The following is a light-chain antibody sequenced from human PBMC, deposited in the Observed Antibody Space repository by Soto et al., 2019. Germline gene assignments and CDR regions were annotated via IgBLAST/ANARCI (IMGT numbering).Light chain of an antibody. CDR1: SSDVGGYNY. Sequence: QSALTQPAAVSGSPGQSITISCTGTSSDVGGYNYVSWYQQHPGKAPKLLIYEVSNRPSGVSNRFSGYKSGNTGSLTISGLQAEDEADYYCSSYTSSSPYVFGTRTKPTVL. CDR3: SSYTSSSPYV. J-gene: IGLJ1*01. V-gene: IGLV2-14*01. CDR2: EVS.